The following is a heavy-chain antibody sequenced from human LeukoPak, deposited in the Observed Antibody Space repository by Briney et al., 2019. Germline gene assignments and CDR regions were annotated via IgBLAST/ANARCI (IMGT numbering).Heavy chain of an antibody. CDR3: AREEARLRYFDWLLYGLDY. CDR1: GGSISSGSYY. V-gene: IGHV4-61*02. D-gene: IGHD3-9*01. CDR2: IYTSGST. Sequence: KPSQTLSHTCTVSGGSISSGSYYWSWIRQPAGKGLEWIGRIYTSGSTNYNPSLKSRVTISVDTSKNQLSLKLSSVTAADTAVYYCAREEARLRYFDWLLYGLDYWGQGTLVTVSS. J-gene: IGHJ4*02.